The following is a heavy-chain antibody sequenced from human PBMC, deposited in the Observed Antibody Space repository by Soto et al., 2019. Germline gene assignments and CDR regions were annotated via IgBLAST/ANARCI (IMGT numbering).Heavy chain of an antibody. D-gene: IGHD1-26*01. CDR2: ISGSGSDT. Sequence: GGSLRLSCAASGFTFSSYAMSWVRQAPGKGLEWVSAISGSGSDTYYADSVKGRFTISRDNSKNTLYLQMNSLRAEDTAVYYCAKDRGGSYPGYYYGMDVWGQGTTVTVSS. CDR1: GFTFSSYA. V-gene: IGHV3-23*01. J-gene: IGHJ6*02. CDR3: AKDRGGSYPGYYYGMDV.